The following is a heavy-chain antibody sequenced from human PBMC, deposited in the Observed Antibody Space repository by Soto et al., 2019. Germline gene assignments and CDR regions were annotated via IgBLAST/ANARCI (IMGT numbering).Heavy chain of an antibody. Sequence: GGSLRLSCAASGFTVSSNYMSWVRQAPGKGLEWVSIIYGGGGTYYADSVMGRFTISRDSSKNTLYLQMNSLRAEDTAVYYCAREDPAYYDSSGYPRGIDYWGQGTLVTVSS. J-gene: IGHJ4*02. D-gene: IGHD3-22*01. CDR3: AREDPAYYDSSGYPRGIDY. CDR2: IYGGGGT. V-gene: IGHV3-66*01. CDR1: GFTVSSNY.